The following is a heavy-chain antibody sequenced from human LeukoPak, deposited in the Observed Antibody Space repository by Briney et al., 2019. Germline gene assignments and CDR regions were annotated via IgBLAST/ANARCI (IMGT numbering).Heavy chain of an antibody. CDR3: ARDSTFIGRAFDI. Sequence: GASVKVSCKASGYTFTSYYMHWVRQAPGQGLEWKGIINPSGGSTSYAQKFQGRVTMTRDTSTSTVYMELSSLRSEDTAVYYWARDSTFIGRAFDIWGQGTMVTVSS. CDR1: GYTFTSYY. V-gene: IGHV1-46*01. J-gene: IGHJ3*02. CDR2: INPSGGST. D-gene: IGHD1-1*01.